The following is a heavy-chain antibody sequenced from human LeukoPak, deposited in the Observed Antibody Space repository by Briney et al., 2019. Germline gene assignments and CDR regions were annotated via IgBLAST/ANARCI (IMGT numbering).Heavy chain of an antibody. CDR3: ARGGSLRLGELSSFDY. J-gene: IGHJ4*02. Sequence: SETLSLTCTVSGGSISSSYWSWIRQPAGKGREWIGRIYTSGSTNYNPSLKSRVTMSVDTSKNQFSLKLSSVTAADTAVYYCARGGSLRLGELSSFDYWGQGTLVTVSS. V-gene: IGHV4-4*07. CDR2: IYTSGST. CDR1: GGSISSSY. D-gene: IGHD3-16*02.